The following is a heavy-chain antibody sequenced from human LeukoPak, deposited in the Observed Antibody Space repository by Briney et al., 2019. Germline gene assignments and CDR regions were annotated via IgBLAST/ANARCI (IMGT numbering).Heavy chain of an antibody. J-gene: IGHJ4*02. V-gene: IGHV3-30*04. CDR3: AKDLYYYDSSGYHN. CDR1: GFTFSSYA. D-gene: IGHD3-22*01. Sequence: GRSLRLSCAASGFTFSSYAMHWVRQAPGKGLEWVAVISYDGSNKYYADSVKGRFTISRDNSKNTLYLQMNSLRAEDTAVYYCAKDLYYYDSSGYHNWGQGTLVTVSS. CDR2: ISYDGSNK.